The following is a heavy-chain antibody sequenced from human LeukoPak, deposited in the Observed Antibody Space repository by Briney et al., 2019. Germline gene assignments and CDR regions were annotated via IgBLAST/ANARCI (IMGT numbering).Heavy chain of an antibody. V-gene: IGHV4-34*01. CDR1: GGSFSGYY. Sequence: SETLSLTCAVYGGSFSGYYWSWIRQPPGKGLEWIGEINHSGSTNYNPSLKSRVTISVDTSKNQFSLKLSSVTAADTAVYYCARDSGSYRFAYWGQGTLVTVSS. CDR3: ARDSGSYRFAY. CDR2: INHSGST. D-gene: IGHD1-26*01. J-gene: IGHJ4*02.